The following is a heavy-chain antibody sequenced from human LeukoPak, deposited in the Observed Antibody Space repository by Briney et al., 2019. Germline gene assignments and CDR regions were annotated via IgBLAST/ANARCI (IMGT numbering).Heavy chain of an antibody. Sequence: PSETLSLTCTVSGGSISSSSYYWGWIRQPPGKGLEWIGSIYYSGSTNYNPSLKSRVTISVDTSKNQFSLKLSSVTAADTAVYYCARSRGSSWSRYYYYYMDVWGKGTTVTISS. V-gene: IGHV4-39*07. CDR3: ARSRGSSWSRYYYYYMDV. CDR2: IYYSGST. D-gene: IGHD6-13*01. CDR1: GGSISSSSYY. J-gene: IGHJ6*03.